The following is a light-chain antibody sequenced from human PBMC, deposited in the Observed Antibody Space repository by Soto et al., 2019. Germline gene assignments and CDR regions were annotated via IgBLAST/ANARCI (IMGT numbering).Light chain of an antibody. V-gene: IGLV1-47*01. CDR3: AAWDDPDV. Sequence: QSVLTQPPSASGTPGQRVTISCSGSSSNIGSNYVYWYQQLPGTAPKLPIYRNNQRPSGVPDRFSGSKSGTSASLAISGLRSGNEPDYYCAAWDDPDVFGTGTKLTVL. CDR2: RNN. CDR1: SSNIGSNY. J-gene: IGLJ1*01.